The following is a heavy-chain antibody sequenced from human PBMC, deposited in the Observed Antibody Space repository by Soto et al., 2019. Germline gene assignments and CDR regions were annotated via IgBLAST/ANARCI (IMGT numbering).Heavy chain of an antibody. V-gene: IGHV4-30-4*01. Sequence: PSETLSLTCTVSGGSISSGDYYWSWIRQPPGKGLEWIGYIYYSGSTYYNPSLKSRVTISVDTSKNQFSLKLSSVTAADTAVYYCARAPTWGSYRPIDYWGQGTLVTVS. J-gene: IGHJ4*02. D-gene: IGHD3-16*02. CDR2: IYYSGST. CDR3: ARAPTWGSYRPIDY. CDR1: GGSISSGDYY.